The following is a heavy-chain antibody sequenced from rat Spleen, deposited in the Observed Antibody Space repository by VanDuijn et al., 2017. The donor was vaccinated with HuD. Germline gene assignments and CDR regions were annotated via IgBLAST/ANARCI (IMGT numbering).Heavy chain of an antibody. CDR1: GFTFGNYG. CDR3: TTDPGITRFDY. V-gene: IGHV5-20*01. CDR2: ISYDGGST. D-gene: IGHD1-4*01. J-gene: IGHJ2*01. Sequence: EVQLVESGGGLVQPGRSMKLSCAASGFTFGNYGMAWVRQAPKKGLEWVAYISYDGGSTYYLDPVKGRFTISRDNAKSTLYLQMDSLRSEDTATYYCTTDPGITRFDYWGQGVMVTVSS.